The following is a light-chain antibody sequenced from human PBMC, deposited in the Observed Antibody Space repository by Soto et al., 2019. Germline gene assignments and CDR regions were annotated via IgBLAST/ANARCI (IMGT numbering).Light chain of an antibody. J-gene: IGKJ2*01. CDR1: QSVSSSY. Sequence: EIVLTQSPGTLSLSPGERATLSCRASQSVSSSYLAWYQQKPGQAPRLLIYGASSRATGIPDRFSGSGSGTDLTLTINRLEPEDFAVYFCQHYGNSPPFTFGQGTKVEIK. CDR3: QHYGNSPPFT. V-gene: IGKV3-20*01. CDR2: GAS.